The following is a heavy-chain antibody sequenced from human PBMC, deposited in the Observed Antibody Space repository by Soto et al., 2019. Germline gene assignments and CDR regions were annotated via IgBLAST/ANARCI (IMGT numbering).Heavy chain of an antibody. CDR2: ILHDGSNN. D-gene: IGHD6-19*01. Sequence: GGSLRLSCVASGFSLYSYVIHWVRQTPGKGLEWVALILHDGSNNYYADSVKGRFTISRDNSKNTLYLQMNSLRAEDTAVYYCASRTSGWYFDYWGQGTLVTVSS. J-gene: IGHJ4*02. V-gene: IGHV3-30-3*01. CDR3: ASRTSGWYFDY. CDR1: GFSLYSYV.